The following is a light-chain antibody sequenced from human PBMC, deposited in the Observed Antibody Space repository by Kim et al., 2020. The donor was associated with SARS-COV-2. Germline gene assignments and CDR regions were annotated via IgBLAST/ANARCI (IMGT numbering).Light chain of an antibody. CDR3: QQRSNWVT. CDR1: QSVSSY. J-gene: IGKJ4*01. V-gene: IGKV3-11*01. CDR2: DAS. Sequence: SLSPGERATRSCRASQSVSSYLAWYQQKPGQAPRLLIYDASNRATGIPARFSGSGSGTDFTLTISSLEPEDFAVYYCQQRSNWVTFGGGTKVDIK.